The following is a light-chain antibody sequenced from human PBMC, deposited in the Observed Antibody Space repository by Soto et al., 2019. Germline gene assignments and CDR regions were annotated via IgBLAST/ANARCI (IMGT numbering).Light chain of an antibody. CDR2: GAS. CDR1: QSLSSRN. V-gene: IGKV3-20*01. Sequence: TVLPQSPGTLSLSPGERATLSCRASQSLSSRNLAWYQQKPVQAPRLLIYGASNRATGIPDRFSGSGSGTDFTLTISSLEPEDFAVYYCQQYVGSPGTFGQGTKLESK. CDR3: QQYVGSPGT. J-gene: IGKJ2*01.